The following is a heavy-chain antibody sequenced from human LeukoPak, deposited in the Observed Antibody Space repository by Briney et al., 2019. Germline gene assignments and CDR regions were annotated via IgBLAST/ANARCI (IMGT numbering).Heavy chain of an antibody. CDR3: AREITMVRGVHFDY. Sequence: ASVKVSCKASGYTFTGYYMHWVRQAPGQGLEWMGWINPNSGGTNYAQKFQGRVTMTRDTSISTAYMELSRLRSDDTAVYYCAREITMVRGVHFDYWGQGTLVTVSS. CDR2: INPNSGGT. V-gene: IGHV1-2*02. J-gene: IGHJ4*02. CDR1: GYTFTGYY. D-gene: IGHD3-10*01.